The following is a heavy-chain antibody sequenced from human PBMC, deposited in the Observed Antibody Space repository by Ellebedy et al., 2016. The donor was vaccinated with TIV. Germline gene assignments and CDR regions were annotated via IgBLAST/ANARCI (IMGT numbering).Heavy chain of an antibody. J-gene: IGHJ4*02. CDR2: INHSGST. CDR3: ASGDCSGGSCYKNDN. D-gene: IGHD2-15*01. Sequence: MPSETLSLTCAVYGGSFSGYYWIRNRQPPGKGLEWIGEINHSGSTSYNPSLKSRVTISIDMSKNQFSLKLSSVTAADTAVYYCASGDCSGGSCYKNDNWGQGTLVTVSS. CDR1: GGSFSGYY. V-gene: IGHV4-34*01.